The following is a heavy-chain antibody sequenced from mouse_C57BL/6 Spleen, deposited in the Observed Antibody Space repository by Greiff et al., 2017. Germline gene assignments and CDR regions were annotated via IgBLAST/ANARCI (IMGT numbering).Heavy chain of an antibody. V-gene: IGHV1-15*01. CDR3: TRRVAY. CDR1: GYTFTDYE. CDR2: IDPETGGT. Sequence: QVQLKQSGAELVRPGASVTLSCKASGYTFTDYEMHWVKQTPVHGLEWIGAIDPETGGTAYNQKFKGKARLTADKSSSTAYMELRSLTSEDSAVYYCTRRVAYWGQGTLVTVSA. J-gene: IGHJ3*01.